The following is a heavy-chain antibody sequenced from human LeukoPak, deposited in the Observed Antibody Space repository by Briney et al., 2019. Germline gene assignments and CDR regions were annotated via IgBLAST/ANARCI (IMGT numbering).Heavy chain of an antibody. CDR3: ARAAIVGATDNWFDP. Sequence: SETLSLTCTVSGGCISSYYWSWIRQPAGKGLEWIGRIYTSGSTNYNPSLKSRLTMSVDTSKNQFSLKLSSVTAADTAVYYCARAAIVGATDNWFDPWGQGTLVTVSS. V-gene: IGHV4-4*07. D-gene: IGHD1-26*01. J-gene: IGHJ5*02. CDR2: IYTSGST. CDR1: GGCISSYY.